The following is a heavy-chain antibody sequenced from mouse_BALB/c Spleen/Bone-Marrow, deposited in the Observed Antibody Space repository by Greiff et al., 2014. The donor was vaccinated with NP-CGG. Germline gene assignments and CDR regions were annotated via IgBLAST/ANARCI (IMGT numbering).Heavy chain of an antibody. D-gene: IGHD1-2*01. Sequence: QLQQPGSELVRPGSSVKISCKASGYAFSAYWMNWVKQRPGQGLEWIGQIYPGDGDTNYNGKFKGKATLTSDKSSSTAYMQLSSLTSEDSAVYFCTRSTATFDYWGQGTTLTVSS. V-gene: IGHV1-80*01. CDR1: GYAFSAYW. J-gene: IGHJ2*01. CDR3: TRSTATFDY. CDR2: IYPGDGDT.